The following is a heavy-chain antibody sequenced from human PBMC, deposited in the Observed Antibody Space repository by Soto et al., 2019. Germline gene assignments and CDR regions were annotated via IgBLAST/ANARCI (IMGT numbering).Heavy chain of an antibody. CDR1: GGSISSYY. V-gene: IGHV4-59*01. D-gene: IGHD3-16*02. Sequence: PSETLCLTCTVAGGSISSYYWSWIRQPPGKGLEWIGYIYYSGSTNYNPSLKSRVTISVDTSKNQFSLKLSSVTAADTAVYYCARAPQSYDYIWGSYQQTYYFDYWGQGTLVTVSS. J-gene: IGHJ4*02. CDR3: ARAPQSYDYIWGSYQQTYYFDY. CDR2: IYYSGST.